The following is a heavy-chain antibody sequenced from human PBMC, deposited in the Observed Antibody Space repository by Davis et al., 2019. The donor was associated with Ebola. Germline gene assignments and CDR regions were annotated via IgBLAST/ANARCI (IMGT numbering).Heavy chain of an antibody. Sequence: ASVKVSCKASGYTFTGYYMHWVRQAPGQGLEWMGRINPNSGGTNYAQKFQGRVTMTRDTSISTAYMELSRLRSDDTAVYYCARGVAVALNWYFDLWGRGTLVTVSS. CDR3: ARGVAVALNWYFDL. CDR2: INPNSGGT. D-gene: IGHD6-19*01. J-gene: IGHJ2*01. CDR1: GYTFTGYY. V-gene: IGHV1-2*06.